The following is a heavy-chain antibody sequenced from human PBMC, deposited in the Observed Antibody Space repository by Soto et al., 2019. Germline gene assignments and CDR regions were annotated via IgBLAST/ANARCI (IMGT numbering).Heavy chain of an antibody. CDR2: IYSDGRT. V-gene: IGHV3-53*01. D-gene: IGHD3-10*01. J-gene: IGHJ4*02. Sequence: EVLLVESGGGLVQPGGSLRLSCAASGLSVSSNYMIWVRQAPGKGLEWVSVIYSDGRTDYADSVKGRFTVSRDESKNTMYFQLNSLRAEDTAVYYCARAYGPGSYFSDYWGQGTLVTVSS. CDR3: ARAYGPGSYFSDY. CDR1: GLSVSSNY.